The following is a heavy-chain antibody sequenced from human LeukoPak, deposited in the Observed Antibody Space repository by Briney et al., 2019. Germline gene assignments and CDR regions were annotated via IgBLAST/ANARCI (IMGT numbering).Heavy chain of an antibody. J-gene: IGHJ4*02. D-gene: IGHD2-8*02. V-gene: IGHV1-46*01. CDR2: INPTGTST. CDR3: AREESGGYFDY. CDR1: GYTFTNYY. Sequence: ASVKLSCKASGYTFTNYYMHWVRQAPGQGLEWMGLINPTGTSTNYAQKFRGRVTMTRDTSTTTVYMELSSLRSEDTAVYYCAREESGGYFDYWGQGTLVTVSS.